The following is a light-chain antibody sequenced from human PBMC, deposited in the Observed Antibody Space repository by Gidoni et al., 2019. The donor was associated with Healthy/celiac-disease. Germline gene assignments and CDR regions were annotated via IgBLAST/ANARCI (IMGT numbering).Light chain of an antibody. CDR2: AAS. J-gene: IGKJ4*01. CDR3: QQYYSYPLT. CDR1: QRISSY. V-gene: IGKV1-8*01. Sequence: AIRMTQSPSSFSASTGDRVTITCRASQRISSYLAWYQQNPGKAPKRLIYAASTLQSGAPSRFSGSGSGTDFTLTISCLQSEDFATYYCQQYYSYPLTFGGXTKVEIK.